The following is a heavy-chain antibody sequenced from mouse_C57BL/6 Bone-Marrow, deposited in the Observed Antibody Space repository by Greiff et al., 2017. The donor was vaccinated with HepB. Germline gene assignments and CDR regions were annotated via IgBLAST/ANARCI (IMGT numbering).Heavy chain of an antibody. CDR3: ARSDAPCFAY. V-gene: IGHV5-17*01. CDR2: ISSGSSTI. J-gene: IGHJ3*01. Sequence: EVKLVESGGGLVKPGGSLKLSCAASGFTFSDYGMHWVRQAPEKGLEWVAYISSGSSTIYYADTVKGRFTISRDNAKNTLFLQMTSLRSEDTAMYYCARSDAPCFAYWGQGTLVTVSA. CDR1: GFTFSDYG.